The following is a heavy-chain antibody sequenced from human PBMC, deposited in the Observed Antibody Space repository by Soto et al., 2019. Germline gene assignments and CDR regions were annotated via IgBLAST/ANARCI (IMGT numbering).Heavy chain of an antibody. J-gene: IGHJ6*03. CDR2: IYYSGST. Sequence: PSETLSLTCTVSGGSIGSGGCYWSWIHQHPGKGLEWIGYIYYSGSTYYNPSLKSRVTISVDTSKNQFSLKLSSVTAADTAVYYCARSRKDYGDPGPYYYYYYSMDAWGKGTPVTVSS. D-gene: IGHD4-17*01. V-gene: IGHV4-31*03. CDR3: ARSRKDYGDPGPYYYYYYSMDA. CDR1: GGSIGSGGCY.